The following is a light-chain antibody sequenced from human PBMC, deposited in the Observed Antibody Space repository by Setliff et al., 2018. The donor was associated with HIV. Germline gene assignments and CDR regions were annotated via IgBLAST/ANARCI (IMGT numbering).Light chain of an antibody. CDR3: SSYKTSSTYV. CDR1: SSDVGGYNY. V-gene: IGLV2-14*01. Sequence: QSALTQPASVSGSPGQSITISCTGTSSDVGGYNYVSWYQQHPGKAPKLMIYEVSNRPSGVSNRFSGSKSGNTASLTIPGLQAEDEADYYCSSYKTSSTYVFGTGTKVTVL. CDR2: EVS. J-gene: IGLJ1*01.